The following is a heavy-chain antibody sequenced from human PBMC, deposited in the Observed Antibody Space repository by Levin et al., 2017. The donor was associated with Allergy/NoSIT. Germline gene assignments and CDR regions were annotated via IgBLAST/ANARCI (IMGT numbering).Heavy chain of an antibody. CDR2: IYHSGST. J-gene: IGHJ5*02. D-gene: IGHD6-13*01. Sequence: SPTLSLPCAVSCGSIRSGGYSWSWIRQPPGKGLEWIGYIYHSGSTYFNPSLKSRVTISVDRSKNQFSLKLTSVTAADTAMYYCARGGSSPLRLDPWGQGTLVTVSS. V-gene: IGHV4-30-2*01. CDR1: CGSIRSGGYS. CDR3: ARGGSSPLRLDP.